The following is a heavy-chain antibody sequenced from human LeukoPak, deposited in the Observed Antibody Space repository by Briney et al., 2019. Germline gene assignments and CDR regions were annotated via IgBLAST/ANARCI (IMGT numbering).Heavy chain of an antibody. V-gene: IGHV1-18*01. J-gene: IGHJ4*02. CDR1: GYTFTSYG. CDR3: ARLGSDSGASPLDY. D-gene: IGHD1-26*01. Sequence: GASVKVSCTASGYTFTSYGISWVRQAPGQGLEWMGWISAYNGNTNYAQKLQGRVTMTTDTSTSTAYMELRSLRSDDTAVYYCARLGSDSGASPLDYWGQGTLVTVSS. CDR2: ISAYNGNT.